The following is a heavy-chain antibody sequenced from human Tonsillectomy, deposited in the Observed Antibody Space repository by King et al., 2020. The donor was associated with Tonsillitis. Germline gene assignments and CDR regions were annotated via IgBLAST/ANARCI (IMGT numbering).Heavy chain of an antibody. CDR1: GFTFSSYW. V-gene: IGHV3-7*01. Sequence: VQLVESGGGLVQPGGSLRLSCAASGFTFSSYWMSWVRQAPGKGLEWVANIRQDGSEKFYVDSVKGRFTISRDNAKNSLYLQMNSLRAEDTAVYYCARDSTLGYCSSTSCYGGPRDWGQGTLVTVSS. J-gene: IGHJ4*02. CDR2: IRQDGSEK. CDR3: ARDSTLGYCSSTSCYGGPRD. D-gene: IGHD2-2*01.